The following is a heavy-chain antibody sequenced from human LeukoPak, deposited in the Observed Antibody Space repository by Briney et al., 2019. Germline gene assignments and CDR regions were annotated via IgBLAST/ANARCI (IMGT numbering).Heavy chain of an antibody. CDR3: AKAPDSSGFPSYFDS. CDR1: GFTFSTFA. J-gene: IGHJ4*02. CDR2: LSDSAVSS. Sequence: GGSLRLSCAVSGFTFSTFAMSWVRQAPGKGLEWVSSLSDSAVSSYYADSVKGRFTISRDNSKNTLYLQMNSLRAEDTARYYCAKAPDSSGFPSYFDSWGQGTLVAVSS. D-gene: IGHD3-22*01. V-gene: IGHV3-23*01.